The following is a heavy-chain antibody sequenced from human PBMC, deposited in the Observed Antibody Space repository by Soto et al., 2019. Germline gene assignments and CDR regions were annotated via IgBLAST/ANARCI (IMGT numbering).Heavy chain of an antibody. Sequence: SETLSLTCTVSGGSISSSSYYWGWIRQPPGKRLEWIGSIYYSGSTYYNPSLKSRVTISVDTSKNQFSLKLSSVTAADTAVYYCARGALRLQNWFDPWGQGTLVTVSS. CDR1: GGSISSSSYY. D-gene: IGHD4-4*01. J-gene: IGHJ5*02. V-gene: IGHV4-39*07. CDR3: ARGALRLQNWFDP. CDR2: IYYSGST.